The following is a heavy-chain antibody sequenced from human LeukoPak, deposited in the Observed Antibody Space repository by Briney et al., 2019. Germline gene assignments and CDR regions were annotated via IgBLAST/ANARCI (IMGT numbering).Heavy chain of an antibody. D-gene: IGHD5-18*01. V-gene: IGHV4-39*07. Sequence: SETLSLTCTVSGGSISSSSYYWGWIRQPPGKGLEWIGSIYYSGSTYYNPSLKSRVTISVDTSKNQFSLKLSSVTAADTAVYYCARGVQPNAFDIWGQGTMVTVSS. CDR1: GGSISSSSYY. CDR2: IYYSGST. J-gene: IGHJ3*02. CDR3: ARGVQPNAFDI.